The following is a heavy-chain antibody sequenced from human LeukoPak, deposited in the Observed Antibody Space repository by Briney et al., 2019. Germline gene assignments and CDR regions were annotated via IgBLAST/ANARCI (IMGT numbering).Heavy chain of an antibody. CDR2: IDPSDSYT. D-gene: IGHD3-22*01. CDR3: ARAGGYYDSSGYSYFDY. Sequence: GESLKISCKGSGYSFTSYWISWVRQMPGKGLEWMGRIDPSDSYTNYSPSFQGHVTISADKSISTAYLQWSSLKASDTAMYYCARAGGYYDSSGYSYFDYWGQGTLVTVSS. CDR1: GYSFTSYW. V-gene: IGHV5-10-1*01. J-gene: IGHJ4*02.